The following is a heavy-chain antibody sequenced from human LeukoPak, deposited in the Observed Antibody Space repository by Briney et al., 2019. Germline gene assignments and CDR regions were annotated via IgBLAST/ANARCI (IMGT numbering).Heavy chain of an antibody. CDR1: GFTFSNAW. Sequence: GGSLRLSCAASGFTFSNAWMNWVCQAPGKGLEWVGRIKSKTDGGTTDYAAPVKGRFTISRDDSKNTLYLQMNSLKTEDTAVYYCSTTYYYDSSEGYWGQGTLVTVSS. D-gene: IGHD3-22*01. J-gene: IGHJ4*02. V-gene: IGHV3-15*07. CDR3: STTYYYDSSEGY. CDR2: IKSKTDGGTT.